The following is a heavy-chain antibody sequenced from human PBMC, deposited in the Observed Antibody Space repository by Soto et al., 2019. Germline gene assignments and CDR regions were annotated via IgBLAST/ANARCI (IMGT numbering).Heavy chain of an antibody. D-gene: IGHD3-9*01. Sequence: QRKGLEWIGSIYYSGSTYYNPSLKSRVTISVDTSKNQFSLKLSSVTAADTAVYYCASLFFQAEDGIRDFRAVSAFLLNRSSDL. J-gene: IGHJ2*01. V-gene: IGHV4-39*01. CDR3: ASLFFQAEDGIRDFRAVSAFLLNRSSDL. CDR2: IYYSGST.